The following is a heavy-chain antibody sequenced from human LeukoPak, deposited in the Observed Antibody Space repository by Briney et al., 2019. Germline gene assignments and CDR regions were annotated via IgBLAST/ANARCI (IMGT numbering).Heavy chain of an antibody. CDR2: ISDSGGST. J-gene: IGHJ2*01. Sequence: GGSLRLSCAASGFTFSSYAMTWVRQAPGKGLEWVSAISDSGGSTYYADSVKGRFTISRDNSKNTLYLQMNSLRVEDTAVDYCASLSGRDWYFDLWGRGTLVTVSS. CDR3: ASLSGRDWYFDL. D-gene: IGHD1-20*01. CDR1: GFTFSSYA. V-gene: IGHV3-23*01.